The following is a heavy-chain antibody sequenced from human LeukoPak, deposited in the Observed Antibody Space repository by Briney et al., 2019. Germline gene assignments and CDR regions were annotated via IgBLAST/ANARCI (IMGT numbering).Heavy chain of an antibody. CDR2: SDPEDGET. V-gene: IGHV1-24*01. D-gene: IGHD2-21*02. J-gene: IGHJ2*01. Sequence: ASVKVSCTVSGSTLSDLSIHWVRQAPGKGLEYVGGSDPEDGETFHAQNFQGRVTMTEDTSIDTAYMELSSLRSEDTAVYYCVTDRARLCWYFDLWGRGTLVTVSS. CDR1: GSTLSDLS. CDR3: VTDRARLCWYFDL.